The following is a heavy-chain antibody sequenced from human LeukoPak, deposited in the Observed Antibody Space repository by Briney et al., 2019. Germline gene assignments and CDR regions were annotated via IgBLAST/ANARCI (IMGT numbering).Heavy chain of an antibody. D-gene: IGHD6-19*01. J-gene: IGHJ4*02. CDR3: VRRAVSGEEALDFDY. V-gene: IGHV3-21*01. Sequence: GGSLRLSCAASGFTFSAHSMNWVRQAPGKGLEWVASISSRSSYIYYGGSVKGRFTVSRDNARNSVYQQMNSLRVEDTAVYYCVRRAVSGEEALDFDYWGQGTLVTVSS. CDR2: ISSRSSYI. CDR1: GFTFSAHS.